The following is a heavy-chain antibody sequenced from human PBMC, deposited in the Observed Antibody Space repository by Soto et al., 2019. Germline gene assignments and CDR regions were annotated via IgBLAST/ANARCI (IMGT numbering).Heavy chain of an antibody. CDR3: AKVGGGNSNYYYYGMDV. CDR1: GFTFDDYA. J-gene: IGHJ6*02. V-gene: IGHV3-9*01. Sequence: EVQLVESGGGLVQPGRSLRLSCAASGFTFDDYAMHWVRQAPGKGLEWVSGISWNSGSIGYADSVKGRFTISRDNAKNSLYLQMNSLRAEDTDLYYCAKVGGGNSNYYYYGMDVWGQGTTVTVSS. D-gene: IGHD2-21*02. CDR2: ISWNSGSI.